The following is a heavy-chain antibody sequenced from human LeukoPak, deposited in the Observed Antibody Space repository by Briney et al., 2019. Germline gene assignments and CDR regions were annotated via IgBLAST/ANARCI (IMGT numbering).Heavy chain of an antibody. CDR1: GYTFTSYA. CDR3: ARGPEGPFDY. V-gene: IGHV1-3*01. D-gene: IGHD2/OR15-2a*01. CDR2: INAGNGNT. Sequence: ASVKVSCKASGYTFTSYAMHWVRQAPGQRLEWMGWINAGNGNTKYSQEFQGRVTMTTDTSTSTAYMELRSLRSDDTAVYYCARGPEGPFDYWGQGTLVTVSS. J-gene: IGHJ4*02.